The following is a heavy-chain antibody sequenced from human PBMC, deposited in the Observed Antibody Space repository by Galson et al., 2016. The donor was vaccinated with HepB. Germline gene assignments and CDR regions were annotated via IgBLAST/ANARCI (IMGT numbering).Heavy chain of an antibody. J-gene: IGHJ6*02. V-gene: IGHV5-51*01. CDR1: GYTFDRYW. Sequence: QSGAEVKKPGESLKISCRGSGYTFDRYWIGWVRQMPGKGLEWMALIYPGDFDIRYSPSFPGPVTISVDKSISTAYLQWSSLTASDTAMYYWARSLTGSYDFWGAIYNYYALDVWGQGTTVIVS. CDR3: ARSLTGSYDFWGAIYNYYALDV. D-gene: IGHD3-3*01. CDR2: IYPGDFDI.